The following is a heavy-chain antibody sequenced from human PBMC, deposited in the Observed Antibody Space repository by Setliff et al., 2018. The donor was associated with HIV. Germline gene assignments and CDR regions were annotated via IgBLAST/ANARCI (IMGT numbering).Heavy chain of an antibody. V-gene: IGHV1-3*04. CDR1: GYTFSEYA. J-gene: IGHJ4*02. D-gene: IGHD2-2*01. CDR3: ARWCAAAGCYPAIYHFDS. Sequence: GASVKVSCKASGYTFSEYAIHWVRQAPGQRLVWMGRIDTDNGYRRYSPKLQGRVTITKDTSANTAYMELRGLRSEDTAVYYCARWCAAAGCYPAIYHFDSWGQGTLVTVSS. CDR2: IDTDNGYR.